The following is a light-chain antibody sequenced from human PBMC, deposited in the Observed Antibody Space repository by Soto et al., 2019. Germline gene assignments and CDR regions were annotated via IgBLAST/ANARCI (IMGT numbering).Light chain of an antibody. V-gene: IGLV2-18*02. J-gene: IGLJ2*01. CDR3: SSYTSSRTVG. CDR1: SNDVGIYNR. CDR2: EVS. Sequence: QSALTQPPSLPGSPGQSVTISCAGTSNDVGIYNRVSWYQQPPGTAPKLMIYEVSHRPSGVPDRCSGSKSGNTASLTSSGLQAEDEADYYCSSYTSSRTVGFGGWTKLTFL.